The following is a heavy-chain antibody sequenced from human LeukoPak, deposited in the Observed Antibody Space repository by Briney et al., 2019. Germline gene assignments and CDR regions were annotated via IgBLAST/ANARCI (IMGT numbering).Heavy chain of an antibody. D-gene: IGHD6-13*01. J-gene: IGHJ4*02. Sequence: SVKVSCKASGGTFSSYAISWVRQAPGQGLGWMGRIIPILGIANYAQKFQGGVTITADKSTSTAYMELSSLRSEDTAVYYCARGIVGAAGPFDYWGQGTLVTVSS. CDR2: IIPILGIA. CDR1: GGTFSSYA. V-gene: IGHV1-69*04. CDR3: ARGIVGAAGPFDY.